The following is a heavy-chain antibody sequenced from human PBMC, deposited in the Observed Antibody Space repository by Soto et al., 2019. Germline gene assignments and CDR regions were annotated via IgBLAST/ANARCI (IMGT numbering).Heavy chain of an antibody. Sequence: SVKVSCKASGFTFTSSAVQWVRQARGQQLEWIGWIVVGSGNTNYAQKFLERVTITRDMSTSTAYMELSSLRSEDTAVYYCAADPEYYYGMDVWGQGTTVTVS. V-gene: IGHV1-58*01. J-gene: IGHJ6*02. CDR3: AADPEYYYGMDV. CDR2: IVVGSGNT. CDR1: GFTFTSSA.